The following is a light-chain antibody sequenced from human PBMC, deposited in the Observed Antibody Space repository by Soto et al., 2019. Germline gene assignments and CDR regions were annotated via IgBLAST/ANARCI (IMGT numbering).Light chain of an antibody. Sequence: EIVLTQSPGTLSLSPGERATLSCRASQIDSCTYLAWYQQKPGQAPRLFIYGASTRATGVPDRFSGSVSGTDFTLTISRLEPEDFAVYYCQHYGGSLWTFGQGTKVEIK. V-gene: IGKV3-20*01. CDR3: QHYGGSLWT. J-gene: IGKJ1*01. CDR2: GAS. CDR1: QIDSCTY.